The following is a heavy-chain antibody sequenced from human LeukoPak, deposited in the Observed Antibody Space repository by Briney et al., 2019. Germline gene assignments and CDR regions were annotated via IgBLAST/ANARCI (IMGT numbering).Heavy chain of an antibody. J-gene: IGHJ5*02. Sequence: PSQTLSLTCIVSGGSISSGSYYWNWIRQPAGQGLEWIGRIYTSGSTNYNPSLKSRVTISLDTSKNQFSLKLSSVTPADTAVYYCARGGNYWPQWWFDPWGRGTLVSVSS. CDR1: GGSISSGSYY. V-gene: IGHV4-61*02. D-gene: IGHD1-26*01. CDR2: IYTSGST. CDR3: ARGGNYWPQWWFDP.